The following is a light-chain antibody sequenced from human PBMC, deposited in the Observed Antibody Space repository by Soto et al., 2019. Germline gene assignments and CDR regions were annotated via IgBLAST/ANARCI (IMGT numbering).Light chain of an antibody. Sequence: EIVLTQSPGTLSLSPGERATLSCRASQSVSTTYLGWHQQKPGQAPRLLIYDASSLESGVPSRFSGRGSGTEFTLTISSLQPDDCATYYCHTYNSYSLHTFGQGTKVDIK. CDR1: QSVSTTY. CDR2: DAS. V-gene: IGKV3-20*02. J-gene: IGKJ2*01. CDR3: HTYNSYSLHT.